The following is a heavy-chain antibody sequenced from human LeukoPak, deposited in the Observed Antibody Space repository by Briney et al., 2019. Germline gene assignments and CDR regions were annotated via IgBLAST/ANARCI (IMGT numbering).Heavy chain of an antibody. Sequence: GGSLRLYCAASGFTFSDYYMSWIRQAPGKGLEWVSYISSSSSYTNYADSVKGRFTISRDNAKNSLYLQMNSLRAEDTAVYYCARRTEDIAMVYDYWGQGTLVTVSS. J-gene: IGHJ4*02. CDR2: ISSSSSYT. D-gene: IGHD5-18*01. CDR3: ARRTEDIAMVYDY. CDR1: GFTFSDYY. V-gene: IGHV3-11*06.